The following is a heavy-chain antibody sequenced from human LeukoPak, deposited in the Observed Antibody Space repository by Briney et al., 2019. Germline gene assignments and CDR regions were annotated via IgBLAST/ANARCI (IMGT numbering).Heavy chain of an antibody. CDR1: GFTFSSSG. J-gene: IGHJ4*02. D-gene: IGHD2-8*01. Sequence: GRSLRLSCAASGFTFSSSGMHWVRQALGKGLKWVAVISYDGSNKYYADSVKGRFTFSRDNSKNTLYLQMNSLRAEDTAVYYCAKEYCSNSVCHSLDYWGQGTLVTVSS. V-gene: IGHV3-30*18. CDR3: AKEYCSNSVCHSLDY. CDR2: ISYDGSNK.